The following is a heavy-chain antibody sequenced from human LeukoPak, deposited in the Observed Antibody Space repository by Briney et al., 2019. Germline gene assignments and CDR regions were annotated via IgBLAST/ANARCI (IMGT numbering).Heavy chain of an antibody. CDR2: ISYDGSNK. CDR3: ARERRYCSGGSCYSEGDFDY. Sequence: SCKASGYTFTSYAMHWVRQAPGKGLEWVAVISYDGSNKYYADSVKGRFTISRDNSKNTLYLQMNSLRAEDTAVYYCARERRYCSGGSCYSEGDFDYWGQGTLVTVSS. D-gene: IGHD2-15*01. V-gene: IGHV3-30-3*01. J-gene: IGHJ4*02. CDR1: GYTFTSYA.